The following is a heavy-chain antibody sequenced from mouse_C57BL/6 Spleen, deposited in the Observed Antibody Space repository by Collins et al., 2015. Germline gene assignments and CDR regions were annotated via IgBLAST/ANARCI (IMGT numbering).Heavy chain of an antibody. Sequence: ISSGSSTIYYADTVKGRFTISRDNAKNTLFLQMTSLRSEDTAMYYCARIDGKWYAMDYWGQGTSVTVSS. CDR2: ISSGSSTI. V-gene: IGHV5-17*01. D-gene: IGHD1-1*01. J-gene: IGHJ4*01. CDR3: ARIDGKWYAMDY.